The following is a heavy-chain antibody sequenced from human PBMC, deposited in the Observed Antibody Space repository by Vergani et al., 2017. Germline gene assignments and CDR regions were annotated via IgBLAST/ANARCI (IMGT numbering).Heavy chain of an antibody. J-gene: IGHJ4*02. Sequence: QVQLVESGGGVVQPGRSLRLSCTPSSFKLGDYGMHWVRQAPGRGLEWVSMTWYEGNNNYYADSVKGRFTISKDISKNTLYLQMNSLGGDDTAVYYCARENRDTPASLDYWGQGTLVTVSS. V-gene: IGHV3-33*01. D-gene: IGHD5-24*01. CDR2: TWYEGNNN. CDR1: SFKLGDYG. CDR3: ARENRDTPASLDY.